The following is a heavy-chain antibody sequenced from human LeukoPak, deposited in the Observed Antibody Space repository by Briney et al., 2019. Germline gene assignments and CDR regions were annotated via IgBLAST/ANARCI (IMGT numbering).Heavy chain of an antibody. CDR2: IDWDDDK. J-gene: IGHJ5*02. CDR1: GFSLSTSEMC. V-gene: IGHV2-70*11. Sequence: ESGPTLVKPTQTLTLTCTFSGFSLSTSEMCVSWIRQPPGKALEWLARIDWDDDKYYSTSLKTRLTISKDNSKNQVVLTMTNLDPVDTATYYCAASTVGSGCHWFDPWGQGTLVTVSS. D-gene: IGHD1-26*01. CDR3: AASTVGSGCHWFDP.